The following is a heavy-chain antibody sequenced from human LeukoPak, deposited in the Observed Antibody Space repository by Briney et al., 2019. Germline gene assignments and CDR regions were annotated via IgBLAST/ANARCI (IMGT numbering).Heavy chain of an antibody. D-gene: IGHD3-22*01. CDR3: ARDLDSSGYSPLY. Sequence: SVKVSCKASGGTFSSYAISWVRQAPGQGLEWMGGIIPIFGTANYAQKFQGRVTMTRDTSTSTVYMELSSLRSEDTAVYYCARDLDSSGYSPLYWGQGTLVTVSS. CDR2: IIPIFGTA. V-gene: IGHV1-69*05. CDR1: GGTFSSYA. J-gene: IGHJ4*02.